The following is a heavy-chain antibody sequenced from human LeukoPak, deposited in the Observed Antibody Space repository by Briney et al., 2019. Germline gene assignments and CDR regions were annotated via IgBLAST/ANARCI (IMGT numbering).Heavy chain of an antibody. CDR2: IIPIFGTA. CDR3: ARDYARGSSGWYFDY. Sequence: SVKVSCKASGGTFSSHAISWVRQAPGQGLEWMGGIIPIFGTANYAQKFQGRVTITADESTSTAYMELSSLRSEDTAVYYCARDYARGSSGWYFDYWGQGTLVTVSS. D-gene: IGHD6-19*01. CDR1: GGTFSSHA. V-gene: IGHV1-69*13. J-gene: IGHJ4*02.